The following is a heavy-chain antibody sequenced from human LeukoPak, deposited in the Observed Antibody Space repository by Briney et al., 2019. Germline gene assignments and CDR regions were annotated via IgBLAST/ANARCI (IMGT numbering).Heavy chain of an antibody. CDR2: IKEDGSHQ. Sequence: GGSLRLSCAASGFTFSTYSMNWVRQAPGKGLEWVANIKEDGSHQHYVDSVKGRFTISRDNAKNSLYVQMNSLRAEDTAVYYCARDGYGTGSHDYWGQGTLVTVSS. J-gene: IGHJ4*02. D-gene: IGHD3-10*01. CDR3: ARDGYGTGSHDY. CDR1: GFTFSTYS. V-gene: IGHV3-7*04.